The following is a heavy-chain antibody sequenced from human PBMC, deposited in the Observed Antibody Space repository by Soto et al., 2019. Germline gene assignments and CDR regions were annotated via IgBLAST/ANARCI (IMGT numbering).Heavy chain of an antibody. J-gene: IGHJ5*01. CDR3: ATGTNGTTGWYHP. CDR1: GHTFTDFY. Sequence: QVQLVQSGTEVKRPGASVTVSCKSSGHTFTDFYLHWLRQAPGQGLEWVGWINPKSGDTKSSQRFQGRVTMSRDTSVSTAYIDLTSLTSDDTAIYYCATGTNGTTGWYHPWGQGTRVTVSS. V-gene: IGHV1-2*02. D-gene: IGHD1-1*01. CDR2: INPKSGDT.